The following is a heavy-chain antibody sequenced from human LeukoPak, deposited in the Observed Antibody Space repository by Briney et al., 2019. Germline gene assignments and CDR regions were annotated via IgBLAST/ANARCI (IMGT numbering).Heavy chain of an antibody. V-gene: IGHV4-34*01. CDR3: ARSSGWDLDY. J-gene: IGHJ4*02. Sequence: SETLSLTCAVYGGSFSGYYWSWIRQPPGKGLEWIGEINHSGSTNYNPSLKSRVTISVDTSKNQFSLKLSSVTAADTAVYYCARSSGWDLDYWGQGTLVTVSS. CDR2: INHSGST. CDR1: GGSFSGYY. D-gene: IGHD6-19*01.